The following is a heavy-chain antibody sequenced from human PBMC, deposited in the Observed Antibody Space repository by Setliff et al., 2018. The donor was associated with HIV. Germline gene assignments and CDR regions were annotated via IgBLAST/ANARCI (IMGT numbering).Heavy chain of an antibody. J-gene: IGHJ4*02. CDR1: GGSISSGSYY. D-gene: IGHD3-9*01. CDR2: IYTSGST. CDR3: ARQTWEYYDTLTGYYRSPKNFDS. Sequence: LSLTCTVSGGSISSGSYYWSWIRQPAGKGLEWIGRIYTSGSTDYNPSLKSRVTISVDTSKNQFSLKLSSVTAADTAIYYCARQTWEYYDTLTGYYRSPKNFDSWGQGTLVTVSS. V-gene: IGHV4-61*02.